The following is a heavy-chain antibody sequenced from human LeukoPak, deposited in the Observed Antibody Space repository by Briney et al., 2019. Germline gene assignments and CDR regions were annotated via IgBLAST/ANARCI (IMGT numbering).Heavy chain of an antibody. D-gene: IGHD6-19*01. CDR3: ARAQGLGGNYSDY. CDR2: IYPGESDT. CDR1: GYSFTSYW. Sequence: KSGVSLKISCKGSGYSFTSYWIGWVRQMPGKGLEWMGIIYPGESDTRYSPSFQGQVTISADKSISTAYLQWSSLKASDTAMYYCARAQGLGGNYSDYWGQGTLVTVSS. V-gene: IGHV5-51*01. J-gene: IGHJ4*02.